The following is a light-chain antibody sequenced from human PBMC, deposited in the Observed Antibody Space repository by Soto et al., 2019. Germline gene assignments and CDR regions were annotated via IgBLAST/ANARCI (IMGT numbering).Light chain of an antibody. Sequence: QSVLTQPASVSGSPGQSLTISCTGTSSDVGSSNFVSWYQQHPGKAPKLIIYEGSRRPSGVSGRFSGSKSGNAASLTISGLQAEDEADYYCCSFTGSSTFYVFGTGTKVTVL. CDR2: EGS. CDR1: SSDVGSSNF. V-gene: IGLV2-23*01. CDR3: CSFTGSSTFYV. J-gene: IGLJ1*01.